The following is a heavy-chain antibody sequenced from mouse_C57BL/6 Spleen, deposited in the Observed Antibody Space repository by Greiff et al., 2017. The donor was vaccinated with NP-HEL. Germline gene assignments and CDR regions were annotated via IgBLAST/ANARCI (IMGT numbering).Heavy chain of an antibody. Sequence: QVQLQQPGAELVKPGASVKLSCKASGYTFTSSWMRWVTQRPGQGLEWIGMINPNSGSTNYNEKFKSKATLTVDKSSSTAYMQLISLTSADSAVYYCAGGDYDEGYWGQGTTLTVSS. CDR2: INPNSGST. D-gene: IGHD2-4*01. J-gene: IGHJ2*01. CDR3: AGGDYDEGY. CDR1: GYTFTSSW. V-gene: IGHV1-64*01.